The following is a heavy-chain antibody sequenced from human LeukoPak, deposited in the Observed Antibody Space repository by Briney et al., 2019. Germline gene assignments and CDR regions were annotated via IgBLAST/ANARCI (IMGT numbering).Heavy chain of an antibody. J-gene: IGHJ4*02. Sequence: GGSLRLSCAASGFTFSSYGMHWVRQAPGKGLEWVAFIRYDGSNKYYADSVKGRFTISRDNSKNTLYLQMNSLRAEDTAVYYCAKAWEYSSPWDYWGQGTLVTVSS. CDR3: AKAWEYSSPWDY. D-gene: IGHD6-6*01. V-gene: IGHV3-30*02. CDR2: IRYDGSNK. CDR1: GFTFSSYG.